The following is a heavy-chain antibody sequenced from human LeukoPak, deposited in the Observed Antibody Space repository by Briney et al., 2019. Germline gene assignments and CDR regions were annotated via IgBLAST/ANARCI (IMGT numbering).Heavy chain of an antibody. Sequence: PGGSLRLSCAASGFTFSSYGMHWVRQAPGKGLEWVAVTSYDGSNKYYADSVKGRFTISRDNSKNTLYLQMNSLRAEDTAVYYCARAGIVGATYAFDIWGQGTMVTVSS. V-gene: IGHV3-30-3*01. CDR2: TSYDGSNK. J-gene: IGHJ3*02. CDR3: ARAGIVGATYAFDI. CDR1: GFTFSSYG. D-gene: IGHD1-26*01.